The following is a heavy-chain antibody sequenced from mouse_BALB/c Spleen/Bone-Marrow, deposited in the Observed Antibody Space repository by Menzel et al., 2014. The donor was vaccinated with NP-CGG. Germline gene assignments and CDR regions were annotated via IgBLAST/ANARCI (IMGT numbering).Heavy chain of an antibody. V-gene: IGHV1-39*01. CDR1: GYSFTGYN. D-gene: IGHD2-1*01. CDR3: ARRAGYGNPWYIDV. CDR2: IDPYYGGT. J-gene: IGHJ1*01. Sequence: QLKQSGPELEKPGASVKISCKASGYSFTGYNMNWVKQSNGKSLEWIGNIDPYYGGTCYNQKFKGKATLTVDKSSSTAHMQHKSLTSEDSAVYYCARRAGYGNPWYIDVWGAGTTVTVSS.